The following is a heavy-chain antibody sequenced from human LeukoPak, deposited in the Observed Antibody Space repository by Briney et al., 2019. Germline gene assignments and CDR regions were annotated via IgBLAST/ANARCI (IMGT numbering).Heavy chain of an antibody. CDR3: AKGGYSYYYDTSGSHFDY. J-gene: IGHJ4*02. CDR2: ISGGGGST. Sequence: PGGSLRLSCAASGFTFTAYAMSWVRQAPGKGLEWVSAISGGGGSTYYADSVRGRFTISRDNSKSTLYLQVNSLRAEDTAVYYCAKGGYSYYYDTSGSHFDYWGQGTLVTVSS. D-gene: IGHD3-22*01. V-gene: IGHV3-23*01. CDR1: GFTFTAYA.